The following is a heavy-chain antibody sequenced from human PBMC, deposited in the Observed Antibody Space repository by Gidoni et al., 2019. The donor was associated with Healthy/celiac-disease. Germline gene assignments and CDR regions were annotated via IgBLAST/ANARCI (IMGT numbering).Heavy chain of an antibody. CDR1: GFTFDDYA. D-gene: IGHD2-2*01. Sequence: EVQLVESGGGLVQPGRSLRLSCAASGFTFDDYAMHWVRQAPGKGLEWFSGISWNSGSIGYADSVKGRFTISRDNAKNSLYLQMNSLRAEDTALYYCAKDRDCSSTSCYADYYYYGMDVWGQGTTVTVSS. CDR3: AKDRDCSSTSCYADYYYYGMDV. V-gene: IGHV3-9*01. CDR2: ISWNSGSI. J-gene: IGHJ6*02.